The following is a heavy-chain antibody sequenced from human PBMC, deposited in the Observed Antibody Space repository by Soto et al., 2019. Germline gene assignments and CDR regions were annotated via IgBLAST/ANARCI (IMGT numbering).Heavy chain of an antibody. Sequence: SVKVSCKASGGTFSSYAISWVRQAPGQGLEWMGGIIPIFGTANYAQKFQGRVTITADESTSTAYMELSSLRSEDTAVYYCARRAPYYYDSSGYFFDYWGQGTLVTVSS. D-gene: IGHD3-22*01. CDR1: GGTFSSYA. CDR2: IIPIFGTA. CDR3: ARRAPYYYDSSGYFFDY. V-gene: IGHV1-69*13. J-gene: IGHJ4*02.